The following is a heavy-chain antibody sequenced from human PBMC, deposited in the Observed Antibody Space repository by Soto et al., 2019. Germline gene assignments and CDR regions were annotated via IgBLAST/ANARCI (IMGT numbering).Heavy chain of an antibody. CDR3: AKDLGGYFDCLAYYYYGMDV. V-gene: IGHV3-30*18. CDR2: ISYDGSNK. CDR1: GFTFSSYG. J-gene: IGHJ6*02. Sequence: PGGSLRLSCAASGFTFSSYGMHWVRQAPCKGLEWVAVISYDGSNKYYADSVKGRFTISRDNSKNTLYLQMNSLRAEDTAVYYCAKDLGGYFDCLAYYYYGMDVWGQGTTVTVSS. D-gene: IGHD3-9*01.